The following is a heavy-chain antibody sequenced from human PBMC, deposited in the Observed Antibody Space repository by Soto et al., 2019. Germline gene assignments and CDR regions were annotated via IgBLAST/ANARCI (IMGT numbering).Heavy chain of an antibody. CDR1: GFTFSSYA. D-gene: IGHD3-22*01. Sequence: QVQLVESGGGVVQPGRSLRLSCAASGFTFSSYAMHWVRQAPGKGLEWVAVISYDGSNKYYADSVKGRFTISRDNSKNTLYLQMNSLRAEDTAVYYCASLSITMTAKTDKAAFDYWGQGTLVTVSS. V-gene: IGHV3-30-3*01. CDR3: ASLSITMTAKTDKAAFDY. CDR2: ISYDGSNK. J-gene: IGHJ4*02.